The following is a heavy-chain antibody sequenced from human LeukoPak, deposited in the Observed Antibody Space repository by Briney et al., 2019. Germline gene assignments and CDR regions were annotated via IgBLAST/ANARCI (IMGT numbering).Heavy chain of an antibody. CDR3: ARAPREDYDQTALDY. Sequence: ASVKVSCKASGYTFTSYYIHWVRQAPGQGLEWMGIINPSGGSTSYAQKFQGRVTMTRDTSTSTAYMELSSLRSEDTAVYYCARAPREDYDQTALDYWGQGTLVTVSS. CDR2: INPSGGST. CDR1: GYTFTSYY. J-gene: IGHJ4*02. D-gene: IGHD4-17*01. V-gene: IGHV1-46*01.